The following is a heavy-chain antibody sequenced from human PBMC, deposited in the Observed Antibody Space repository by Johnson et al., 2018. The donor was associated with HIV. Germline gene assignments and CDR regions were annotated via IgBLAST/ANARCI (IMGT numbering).Heavy chain of an antibody. J-gene: IGHJ3*02. CDR3: ASGGVVLQFLGVTFDI. V-gene: IGHV3-66*01. Sequence: EVQLVESGGGLVQPGGSLRLSCAASGFTVSSNYMSWVRQAPGKGLEWVSGINWNGGRLGYADSVKGRFTISSDNSKNTLYLQMNSLRAEATAVDYCASGGVVLQFLGVTFDIWGQGTMVTVSS. D-gene: IGHD3-3*01. CDR2: INWNGGRL. CDR1: GFTVSSNY.